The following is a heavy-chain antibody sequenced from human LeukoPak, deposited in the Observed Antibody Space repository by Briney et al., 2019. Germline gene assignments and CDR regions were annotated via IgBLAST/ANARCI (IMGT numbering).Heavy chain of an antibody. J-gene: IGHJ4*02. CDR2: ISGSGGST. Sequence: PGGSLRLSCAASGFTFSSYAISWVRQAPGKGLEWVSAISGSGGSTYYADSVKGRFTISRDNSKNTLYLQMNSLRAEDTAVYYCAIPYDILTGYPDYWGQGTLVTVSS. V-gene: IGHV3-23*01. D-gene: IGHD3-9*01. CDR3: AIPYDILTGYPDY. CDR1: GFTFSSYA.